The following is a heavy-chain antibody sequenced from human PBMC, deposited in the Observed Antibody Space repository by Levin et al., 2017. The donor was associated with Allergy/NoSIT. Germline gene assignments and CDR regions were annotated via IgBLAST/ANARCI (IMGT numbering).Heavy chain of an antibody. CDR3: ARGITGGYDFWSGYSRYNWFDP. CDR2: MNPNSGNT. D-gene: IGHD3-3*01. J-gene: IGHJ5*02. Sequence: ASVKVSCKASGYTFTSYDINWVRQATGQGLEWMGWMNPNSGNTGYAQKFQGRVTMTRNTSISTAYMELSSLRSEDTAVYYCARGITGGYDFWSGYSRYNWFDPWGQGTLVTVSS. CDR1: GYTFTSYD. V-gene: IGHV1-8*01.